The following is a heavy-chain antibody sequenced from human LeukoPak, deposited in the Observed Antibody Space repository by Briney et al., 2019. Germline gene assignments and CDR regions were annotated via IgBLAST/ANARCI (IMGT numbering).Heavy chain of an antibody. CDR3: ARWDGSGSSRWFDP. CDR1: GGSISSGSYY. J-gene: IGHJ5*02. CDR2: IYTSGST. Sequence: SQTLSLTCTVSGGSISSGSYYWSRIRQPAGKGLEWIGRIYTSGSTNYNPSLKSRVTISVDTSKNQFSLKLSSVTAADTAVYYCARWDGSGSSRWFDPWGQGTLVTVSS. V-gene: IGHV4-61*02. D-gene: IGHD3-10*01.